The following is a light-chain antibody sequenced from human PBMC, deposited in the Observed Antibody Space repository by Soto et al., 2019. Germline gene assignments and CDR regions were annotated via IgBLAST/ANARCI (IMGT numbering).Light chain of an antibody. V-gene: IGKV1-8*01. CDR2: TAS. CDR1: QDITSY. J-gene: IGKJ2*01. Sequence: AIRMTQSPSSFSASTGDRVTITCRASQDITSYLAWYQQKPGKAPKLLIYTASTLQSGVPSRFSGSGSGTDFTLTISSLQSEDFATYYCQQYYSYPHTFGQGTELEIK. CDR3: QQYYSYPHT.